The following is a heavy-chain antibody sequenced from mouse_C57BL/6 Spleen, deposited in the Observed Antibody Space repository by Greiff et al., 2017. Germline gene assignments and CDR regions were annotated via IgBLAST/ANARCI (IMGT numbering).Heavy chain of an antibody. CDR1: GYTFTSYW. J-gene: IGHJ2*01. V-gene: IGHV1-53*01. CDR2: INPCNGGT. D-gene: IGHD2-5*01. CDR3: ARRGAYYSNYVFDY. Sequence: VQLQQPGTELVKPGASVKLSCKASGYTFTSYWMHWVKQRPGQGLEWIGNINPCNGGTNYNEKFKSKATLTVDKSSSTAYMQLSSLTSEDYAFYYCARRGAYYSNYVFDYWGQGTTLTVSS.